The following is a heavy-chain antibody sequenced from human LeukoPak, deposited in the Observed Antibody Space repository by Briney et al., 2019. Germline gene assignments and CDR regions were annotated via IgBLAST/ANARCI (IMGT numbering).Heavy chain of an antibody. J-gene: IGHJ4*02. V-gene: IGHV4-61*02. CDR1: GGSISSGDYY. CDR2: IYYTGST. Sequence: SETLSLTCTVSGGSISSGDYYWSWIRQPAGKGLEWIGRIYYTGSTDYNPSLKSRVTILLDTSKNQFSLKVTAATAADTAVYYCASETGGPSDSWGQGALVTVSS. D-gene: IGHD2-15*01. CDR3: ASETGGPSDS.